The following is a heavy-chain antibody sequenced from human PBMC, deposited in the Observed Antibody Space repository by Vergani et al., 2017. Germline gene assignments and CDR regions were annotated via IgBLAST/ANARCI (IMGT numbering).Heavy chain of an antibody. J-gene: IGHJ4*02. CDR2: ISNDGSNK. Sequence: VQLLESGGGLVQPGGSLRLSCAASGFTFSPYAMNWVRQGPGKGLEWVAVISNDGSNKFYADSVKGRITISRDNSRNTVYLEMNSLRVEDTALYYCARGFTSSSSTSLDYWGQGTLLTVSS. CDR3: ARGFTSSSSTSLDY. V-gene: IGHV3-30-3*01. D-gene: IGHD6-6*01. CDR1: GFTFSPYA.